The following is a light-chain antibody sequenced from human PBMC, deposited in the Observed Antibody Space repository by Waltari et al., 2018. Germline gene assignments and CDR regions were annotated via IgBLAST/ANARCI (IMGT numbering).Light chain of an antibody. CDR3: SSYTSIDTFV. CDR1: SSDAGRYIY. V-gene: IGLV2-14*01. Sequence: QSALTQPSSASGSPGQSVTISCTGTSSDAGRYIYVSWYQQQPDKAPRLILYESTKWHSGDSHRFSGSKSGNAAPLTITGLQAEDESDYYCSSYTSIDTFVFGSGTKVTVL. J-gene: IGLJ1*01. CDR2: EST.